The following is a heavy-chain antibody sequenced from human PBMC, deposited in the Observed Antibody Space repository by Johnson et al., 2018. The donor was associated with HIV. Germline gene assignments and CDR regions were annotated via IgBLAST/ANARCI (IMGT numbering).Heavy chain of an antibody. J-gene: IGHJ3*02. V-gene: IGHV3-13*01. D-gene: IGHD3-16*01. CDR2: IGTAGDT. CDR1: GFTFSSYD. Sequence: VQLVESGGGLVKPGGSLRLSCAASGFTFSSYDMHWVRQATGKGLEWVSAIGTAGDTYYPGSVKGRFTISRENAKNSLYLQMNSLRVEDTALYYCAREGARNAFDIWGQGTMVTVSS. CDR3: AREGARNAFDI.